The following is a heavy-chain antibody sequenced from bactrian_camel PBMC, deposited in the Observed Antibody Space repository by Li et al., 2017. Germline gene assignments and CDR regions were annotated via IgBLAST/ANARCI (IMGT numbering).Heavy chain of an antibody. V-gene: IGHV3S1*01. D-gene: IGHD2*01. CDR3: AAEHKENYDGLWSDAADYSY. CDR2: LITDEGTT. Sequence: HVQLVESGGGSVQAGGSLTLSCAASGYTYASYCLGWFRQAPGKGREEVALITDEGTTYYADSVKGRFNISKDTAKNVLYLQMNSLKPEDTGMYYCAAEHKENYDGLWSDAADYSYWGRGTQVTVSS. CDR1: GYTYASYC. J-gene: IGHJ4*01.